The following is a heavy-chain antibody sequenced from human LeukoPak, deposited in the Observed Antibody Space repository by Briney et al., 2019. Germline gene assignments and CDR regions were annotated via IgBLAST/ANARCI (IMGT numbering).Heavy chain of an antibody. V-gene: IGHV1-2*02. J-gene: IGHJ4*02. D-gene: IGHD3-10*01. CDR2: INLNSGGT. CDR1: GYTFTGYY. Sequence: ASVKVSCKASGYTFTGYYMHWVRQAPGQGLEWMGWINLNSGGTNYAQKFQGRVTMTRDTSISTAYMELSRLRSDDTAVYYCARDPPSYGSGSYYNVEPVSFDYWGQGTLVTVSS. CDR3: ARDPPSYGSGSYYNVEPVSFDY.